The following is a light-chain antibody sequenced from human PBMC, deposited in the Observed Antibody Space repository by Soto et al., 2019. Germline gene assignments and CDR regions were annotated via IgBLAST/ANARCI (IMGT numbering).Light chain of an antibody. J-gene: IGKJ1*01. V-gene: IGKV1-5*03. Sequence: DIQMTQSPSIMSASVGDRVTLTRRASQSISSWLAWYQPKPGKATKLLIYKASSLESGVPSRFSGSGSGTEFTLTISSLQPDEFATYYCKKYNSYSGTFGHGTKVDIK. CDR2: KAS. CDR3: KKYNSYSGT. CDR1: QSISSW.